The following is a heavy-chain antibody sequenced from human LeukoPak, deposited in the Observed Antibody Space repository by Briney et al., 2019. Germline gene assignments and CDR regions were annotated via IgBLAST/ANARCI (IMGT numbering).Heavy chain of an antibody. CDR3: VKDNPLDY. J-gene: IGHJ4*02. CDR1: GFTFSNYG. D-gene: IGHD1-14*01. V-gene: IGHV3-30*02. Sequence: GGSLRLSCGASGFTFSNYGMLWVRQAPGKGLEWVAFIRYDGNNKLYADSMKGRFTISRDNSKNTLYLHINSLRAEDTAVYYCVKDNPLDYWGQGTLVIVST. CDR2: IRYDGNNK.